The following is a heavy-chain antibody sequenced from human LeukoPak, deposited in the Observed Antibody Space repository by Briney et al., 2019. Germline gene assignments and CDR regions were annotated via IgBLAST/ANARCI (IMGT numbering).Heavy chain of an antibody. CDR3: ARVNRDPLGMDV. J-gene: IGHJ6*02. CDR1: GGSISSGNYY. CDR2: IYYSGTT. Sequence: SQTLSLTCTVSGGSISSGNYYWSWIRQPPGKGLEWIGYIYYSGTTYYNPSLKSRVTISVDTSKNQFSLKLSSVTAADTAVYYCARVNRDPLGMDVWGQGTTVTVSS. D-gene: IGHD1-14*01. V-gene: IGHV4-30-4*01.